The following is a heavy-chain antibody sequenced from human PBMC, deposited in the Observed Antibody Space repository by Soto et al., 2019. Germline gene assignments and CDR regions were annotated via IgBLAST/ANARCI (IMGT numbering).Heavy chain of an antibody. J-gene: IGHJ4*02. V-gene: IGHV1-18*01. Sequence: QLQLVQSGAEAKKPGASVKVSCKASGYTFPTSTISWVLQAPGQGLEWMGWIKAYSGNTNYAQKLQGRVTMTTDTSTNTAYLELRSLTTDDTAIYYCAIADYGDDDYWGQGTLVTVSS. CDR3: AIADYGDDDY. CDR1: GYTFPTST. D-gene: IGHD4-17*01. CDR2: IKAYSGNT.